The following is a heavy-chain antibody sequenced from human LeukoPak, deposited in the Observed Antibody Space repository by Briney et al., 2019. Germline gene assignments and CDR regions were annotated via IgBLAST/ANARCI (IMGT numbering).Heavy chain of an antibody. CDR2: IYYSGST. V-gene: IGHV4-59*01. J-gene: IGHJ4*02. D-gene: IGHD3-9*01. CDR1: GGSISSYY. Sequence: SETLSLTCTVSGGSISSYYWSWIRQPPGKGLEWIGYIYYSGSTNYNPFLTSRVTISVDTSKNQFSLKLSSVTAADTAVYYCARGYYDILTGWDYWGQGTLVTVSS. CDR3: ARGYYDILTGWDY.